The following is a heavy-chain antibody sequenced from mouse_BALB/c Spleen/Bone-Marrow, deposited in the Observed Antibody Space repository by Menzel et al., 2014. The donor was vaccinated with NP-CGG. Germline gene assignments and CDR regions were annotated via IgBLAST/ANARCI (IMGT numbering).Heavy chain of an antibody. J-gene: IGHJ4*01. CDR1: GFAFSSYD. Sequence: EVQGVESGGGLVKPGGSLKLSCAASGFAFSSYDMSWVRQTPEKRLEWVAYISSGGGSTYYPDTVKGRFTISRDNAKNTLYLQMSSLKSEDTAMYYCARHEDGYYDAMDYWGQGTSVTVSS. CDR2: ISSGGGST. D-gene: IGHD2-3*01. V-gene: IGHV5-12-1*01. CDR3: ARHEDGYYDAMDY.